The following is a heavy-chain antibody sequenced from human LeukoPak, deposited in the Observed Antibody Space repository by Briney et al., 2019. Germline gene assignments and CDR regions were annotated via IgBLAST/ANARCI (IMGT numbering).Heavy chain of an antibody. CDR3: ARVVRMGAAMNYYLDY. V-gene: IGHV3-53*01. D-gene: IGHD2-2*01. J-gene: IGHJ4*02. CDR1: GFTVSTNY. Sequence: PGGSLRLSCAASGFTVSTNYMSWVRQAPGKGLEWVSVIYSGGGTSYADSVKGRFTISRDTSKNTLYLQMNSLRAEDTAVYYCARVVRMGAAMNYYLDYWGQGTLVTVSS. CDR2: IYSGGGT.